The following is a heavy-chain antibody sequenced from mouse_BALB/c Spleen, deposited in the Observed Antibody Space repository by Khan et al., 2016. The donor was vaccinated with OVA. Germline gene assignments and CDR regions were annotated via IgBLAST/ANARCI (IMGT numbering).Heavy chain of an antibody. CDR1: GYSFTIYY. J-gene: IGHJ3*01. Sequence: VQLQQSGPDLVKPGASVKISCKASGYSFTIYYMTWVKQSHGKSPEWIGPISPSNGDTNYTQNFKGKAILTVDKSSNTAYMELRSLTSEDSAVFYCARGYEFFPYWGQGTLVTVSA. V-gene: IGHV1-26*01. CDR2: ISPSNGDT. CDR3: ARGYEFFPY. D-gene: IGHD2-12*01.